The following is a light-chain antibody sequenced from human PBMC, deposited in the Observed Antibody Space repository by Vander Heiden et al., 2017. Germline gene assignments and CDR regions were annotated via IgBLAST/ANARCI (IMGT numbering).Light chain of an antibody. Sequence: SVLTQPPSASGPPGQRVTISSSGRDSNIGLNTVNWYQQLPGTAPKLLIYNNNQRPSGVPDRFSGSKSGTSASLASIGLQSEDEADYYCSAWDKWPHVFGTGTKVTV. J-gene: IGLJ1*01. V-gene: IGLV1-44*01. CDR2: NNN. CDR1: DSNIGLNT. CDR3: SAWDKWPHV.